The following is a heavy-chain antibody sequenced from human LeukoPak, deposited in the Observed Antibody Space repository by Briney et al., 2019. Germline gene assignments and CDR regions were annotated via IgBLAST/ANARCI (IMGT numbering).Heavy chain of an antibody. CDR2: ISENGRTT. Sequence: GGSLRLSCAASGFTFSNYWIHWVRQAPGKGLVWVSRISENGRTTTYADSVKGRFTISRDNAKNSVYLQMNSLRAEDTAMYYCARDEHLWEISHWGQGTLVTVSS. CDR1: GFTFSNYW. D-gene: IGHD3-16*01. J-gene: IGHJ4*02. V-gene: IGHV3-74*01. CDR3: ARDEHLWEISH.